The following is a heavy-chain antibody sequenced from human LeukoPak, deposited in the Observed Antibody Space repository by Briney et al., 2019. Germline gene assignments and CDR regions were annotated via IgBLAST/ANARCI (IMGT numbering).Heavy chain of an antibody. Sequence: SETLSLTCTVSGGSISSSSYYWGWIRQPPGKGLEWIGSIYTSGSTNYNPSLKSRVTMSVDTSKNQFSLKLSSVTAADTAVYYCARFGAVAGIPVDAFDIWGQGTMVTVSS. CDR1: GGSISSSSYY. J-gene: IGHJ3*02. V-gene: IGHV4-39*07. CDR3: ARFGAVAGIPVDAFDI. CDR2: IYTSGST. D-gene: IGHD6-19*01.